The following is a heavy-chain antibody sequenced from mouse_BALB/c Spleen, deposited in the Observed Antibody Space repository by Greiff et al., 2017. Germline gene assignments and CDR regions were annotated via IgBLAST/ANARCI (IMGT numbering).Heavy chain of an antibody. D-gene: IGHD1-2*01. CDR3: ARYVTTATGFAY. CDR1: GDSITSGY. J-gene: IGHJ3*01. V-gene: IGHV3-8*02. Sequence: EVMLVESGPSLVKPSQTLSLTCSVTGDSITSGYWNWIRKFPGNKLEYMGYISYSGSTYYNPSLKSRISITRDTSKNQYYLQLNSVTTEDTATYYCARYVTTATGFAYWGQGTLVTVSA. CDR2: ISYSGST.